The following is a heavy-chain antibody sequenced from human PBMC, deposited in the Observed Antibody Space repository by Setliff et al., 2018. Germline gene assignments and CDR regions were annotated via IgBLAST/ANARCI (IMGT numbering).Heavy chain of an antibody. Sequence: GGSLRLSCAASGFTFSSYAMTWVRQAPGKGLEWVSGISGSGGATYYAASVKGRFSISRDNSKNTLSLQMNSLRAEDTAVYYCARGPTIFGAIYYMDVWGKGTTVTVSS. J-gene: IGHJ6*03. V-gene: IGHV3-23*01. CDR2: ISGSGGAT. CDR1: GFTFSSYA. CDR3: ARGPTIFGAIYYMDV. D-gene: IGHD3-3*01.